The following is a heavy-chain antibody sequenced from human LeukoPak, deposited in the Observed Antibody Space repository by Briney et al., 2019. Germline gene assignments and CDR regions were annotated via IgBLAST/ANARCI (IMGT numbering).Heavy chain of an antibody. V-gene: IGHV4-59*01. CDR1: GGSISSYY. CDR3: ARFHYYDSSGYGVYFDY. Sequence: TSETLSLTCTVSGGSISSYYWSWIRQPPGKGLEWIGCIYYSGSTNYNPSLKSRVTISVDTSKNQFSLKLSSVTAADTAVYYCARFHYYDSSGYGVYFDYWGQGTLVSVAS. CDR2: IYYSGST. J-gene: IGHJ4*02. D-gene: IGHD3-22*01.